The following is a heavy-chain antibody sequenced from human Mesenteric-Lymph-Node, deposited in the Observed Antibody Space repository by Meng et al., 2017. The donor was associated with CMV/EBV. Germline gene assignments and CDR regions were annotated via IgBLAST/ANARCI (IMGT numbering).Heavy chain of an antibody. V-gene: IGHV4-34*01. CDR3: ARILNTGTHGRGWFGL. CDR1: GGSFSGYY. CDR2: INHSGST. D-gene: IGHD1-1*01. J-gene: IGHJ5*01. Sequence: SETLSLTCAVYGGSFSGYYWSWIRQPPGKGLEWIGEINHSGSTNYNPSLKSRVTMSVDTSKNQFFLKLNSVTAADTAVYYCARILNTGTHGRGWFGLWGQGILVTVSS.